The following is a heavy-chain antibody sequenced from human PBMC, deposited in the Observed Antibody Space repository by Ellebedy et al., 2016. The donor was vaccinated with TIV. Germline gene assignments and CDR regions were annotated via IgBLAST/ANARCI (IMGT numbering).Heavy chain of an antibody. CDR2: SSSSSSYI. D-gene: IGHD2-2*01. CDR3: ARDKDQLLLGARYGMDV. V-gene: IGHV3-21*01. Sequence: GESLKISCAASGFTFSSYSMNWVRQAPGKGLEWVSSSSSSSSYIYYADSVKGRFTISRDNAKNSLYLQMNSLRAEDTAVYYCARDKDQLLLGARYGMDVWGQGTTVTVSS. CDR1: GFTFSSYS. J-gene: IGHJ6*02.